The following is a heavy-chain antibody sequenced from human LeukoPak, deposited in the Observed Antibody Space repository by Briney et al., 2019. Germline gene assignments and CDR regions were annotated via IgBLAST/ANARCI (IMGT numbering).Heavy chain of an antibody. V-gene: IGHV3-7*01. D-gene: IGHD6-13*01. CDR1: GFTFSSYW. CDR2: IKQDGSEK. J-gene: IGHJ4*02. Sequence: GGSLRLSCAASGFTFSSYWMSWVRQAPGEGLEWVANIKQDGSEKYYVDSVKGRFTISRDNAKNSLYLQMNSLRAEDTAVYYCARDKTLAAAGTATWGQGTLVTVSS. CDR3: ARDKTLAAAGTAT.